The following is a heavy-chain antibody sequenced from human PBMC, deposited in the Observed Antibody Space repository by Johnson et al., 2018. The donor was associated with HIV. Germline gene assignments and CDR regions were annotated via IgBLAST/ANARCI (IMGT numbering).Heavy chain of an antibody. CDR2: LSGSGGRT. CDR1: GFTFSSYA. CDR3: ARDHSRDEAFDI. J-gene: IGHJ3*02. D-gene: IGHD5-24*01. V-gene: IGHV3-23*04. Sequence: MQLVESGGGLVQPGGSLRLFCAASGFTFSSYAMSWVRQAPGKGLEWVSALSGSGGRTYYADPVKGRFNISRDNSKNTLYLQMNSLGAEDTAVYYCARDHSRDEAFDIWGQGTMVTVSS.